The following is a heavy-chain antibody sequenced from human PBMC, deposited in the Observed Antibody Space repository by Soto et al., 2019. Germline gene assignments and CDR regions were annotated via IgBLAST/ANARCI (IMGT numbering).Heavy chain of an antibody. J-gene: IGHJ4*02. CDR2: ISSSSSYI. CDR3: ARDRGVVTETPTELDY. Sequence: GGSLRLSCAASGFTFSSYSMNWVRQAPGKGLEWVSSISSSSSYIYYADSVKGRFTISRDNAKNSLYLQMNSLRAEDTAVYYCARDRGVVTETPTELDYWGQGTLVTVSS. V-gene: IGHV3-21*01. CDR1: GFTFSSYS. D-gene: IGHD2-15*01.